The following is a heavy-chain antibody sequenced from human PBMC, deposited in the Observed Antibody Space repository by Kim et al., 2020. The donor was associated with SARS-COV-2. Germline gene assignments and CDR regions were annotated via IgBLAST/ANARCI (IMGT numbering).Heavy chain of an antibody. J-gene: IGHJ4*02. CDR3: ARAPMYSTSWFGWDY. D-gene: IGHD6-13*01. Sequence: PSLKSRVTISVDTSGNHLSLNLRSVTAADTAVYYCARAPMYSTSWFGWDYWGQGTLVTVSS. V-gene: IGHV4-34*01.